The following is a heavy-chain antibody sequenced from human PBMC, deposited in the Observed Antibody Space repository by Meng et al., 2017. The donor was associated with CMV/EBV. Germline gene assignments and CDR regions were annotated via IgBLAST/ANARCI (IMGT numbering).Heavy chain of an antibody. D-gene: IGHD6-13*01. CDR1: GFNFSSYG. V-gene: IGHV3-33*06. J-gene: IGHJ4*02. Sequence: AASGFNFSSYGMHWVRQAPGKGLEWVAVIWYDGSNKYYADSVKGRFTISRDNSKNTLYLQMNSLRAEDTAVYYCANSRYSSSWYSYWGQGTLVTVSS. CDR3: ANSRYSSSWYSY. CDR2: IWYDGSNK.